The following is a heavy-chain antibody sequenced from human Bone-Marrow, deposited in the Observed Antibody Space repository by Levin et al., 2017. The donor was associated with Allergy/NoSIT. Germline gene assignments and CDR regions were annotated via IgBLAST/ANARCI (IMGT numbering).Heavy chain of an antibody. CDR2: TYYRSKWYN. CDR1: GDRVSSTSAA. V-gene: IGHV6-1*01. J-gene: IGHJ4*02. Sequence: SQTLSLTCAISGDRVSSTSAAWHWIRQSPSRGLEWLGRTYYRSKWYNDYAVSVKSRITINPDTSKNQFSLQLNSVTPEDTAVYYCARLHYYDSSGYRLYFDYWGQGTLVTVSS. CDR3: ARLHYYDSSGYRLYFDY. D-gene: IGHD3-22*01.